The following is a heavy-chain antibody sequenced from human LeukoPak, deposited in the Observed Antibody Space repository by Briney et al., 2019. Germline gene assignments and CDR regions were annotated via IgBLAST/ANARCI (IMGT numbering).Heavy chain of an antibody. CDR3: AREPLRYFDWLHTGVDAFDI. CDR2: INTDGSST. D-gene: IGHD3-9*01. Sequence: GGSLRLSCAASGFTFSSYWMHWVRQAPGKGLVWVSRINTDGSSTSYADSVKGRFTISRDNAKNTVYLQMNSLRAEDTAVYYCAREPLRYFDWLHTGVDAFDIWGQGTMVTVSS. V-gene: IGHV3-74*01. CDR1: GFTFSSYW. J-gene: IGHJ3*02.